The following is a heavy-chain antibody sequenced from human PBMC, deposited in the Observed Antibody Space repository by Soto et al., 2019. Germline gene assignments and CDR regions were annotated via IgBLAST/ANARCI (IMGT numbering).Heavy chain of an antibody. D-gene: IGHD1-26*01. CDR3: ARGKVGATTSDAFDI. V-gene: IGHV4-31*03. CDR1: GGSISSGGYY. J-gene: IGHJ3*02. Sequence: SETLSLTCTVSGGSISSGGYYWSWIRQQPGKGLEWIGYIYYSGSTYYNPSLKSRVTISVDTSKSQFSLKLSSVTAADTAVYYCARGKVGATTSDAFDIWGQGTMVTVSS. CDR2: IYYSGST.